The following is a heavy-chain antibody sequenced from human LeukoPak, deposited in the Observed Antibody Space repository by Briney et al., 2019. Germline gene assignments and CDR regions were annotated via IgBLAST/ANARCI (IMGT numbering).Heavy chain of an antibody. CDR1: GFTFSSYA. CDR2: ISYDGSNK. V-gene: IGHV3-30*04. D-gene: IGHD2-2*01. CDR3: ARGDCSSTSCSDDSYYYYGMDV. J-gene: IGHJ6*02. Sequence: GGSLRLSCAASGFTFSSYAMHWVRQAPGKGLEWVAVISYDGSNKYYADSVKGRFTISRDNSKNTLYLKMNSLRAEDTAVYCCARGDCSSTSCSDDSYYYYGMDVWGQGTTVTVSS.